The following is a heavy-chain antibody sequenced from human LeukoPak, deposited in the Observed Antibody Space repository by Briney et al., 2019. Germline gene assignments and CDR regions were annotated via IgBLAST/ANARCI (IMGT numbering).Heavy chain of an antibody. V-gene: IGHV3-74*01. CDR1: GFTFTTYW. J-gene: IGHJ4*02. Sequence: GGSLRLSCEASGFTFTTYWIHWVRQGPGKGLAWVSRIKYDGSTSNYADSVKGRFTISRDNAKNTVYLQMNSLRVEDTAVYYCAKDSSTWAFDYWGQGTLVTVSS. D-gene: IGHD6-13*01. CDR3: AKDSSTWAFDY. CDR2: IKYDGSTS.